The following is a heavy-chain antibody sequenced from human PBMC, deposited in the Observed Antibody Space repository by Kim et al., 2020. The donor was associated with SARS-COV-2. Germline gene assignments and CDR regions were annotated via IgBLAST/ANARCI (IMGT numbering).Heavy chain of an antibody. V-gene: IGHV1-3*01. Sequence: ASVKVSCKASGYTFTSYAMHWVRQAPGQRLEWMGWINAGNGNTKYSQKFQGRVTITRDTSASTAYMELSSLRSEDTAVYYCARSRWLKGVTYFDYWGQGTLVTVSS. D-gene: IGHD3-22*01. J-gene: IGHJ4*02. CDR1: GYTFTSYA. CDR3: ARSRWLKGVTYFDY. CDR2: INAGNGNT.